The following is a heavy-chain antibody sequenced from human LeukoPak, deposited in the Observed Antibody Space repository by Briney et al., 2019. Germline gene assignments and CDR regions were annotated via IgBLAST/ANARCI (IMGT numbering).Heavy chain of an antibody. CDR3: ARDPYSSSWSPPDY. J-gene: IGHJ4*02. CDR1: GFTFSSYA. CDR2: ISYDGSNK. V-gene: IGHV3-30-3*01. D-gene: IGHD6-13*01. Sequence: PGGSLRLSCAASGFTFSSYAMHWVRQAPGKGLEWVAVISYDGSNKYYADSVKGRFTISRDNSKNTLYLQMNSLRAEDTAVYYCARDPYSSSWSPPDYWGQGTLVTVSS.